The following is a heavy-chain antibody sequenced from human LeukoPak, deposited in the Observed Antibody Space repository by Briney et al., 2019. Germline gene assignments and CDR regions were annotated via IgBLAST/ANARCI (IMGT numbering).Heavy chain of an antibody. V-gene: IGHV3-23*01. CDR1: GFTFSSYA. CDR3: AKDGAPGDYGDYPPRY. Sequence: QSGGSLRLSCAASGFTFSSYAMSWVRQAPGKGLEWVSAISGSGGSTYYADSVKGRFTISRDNSKNTLYLQMNSLRAEDTAVYYCAKDGAPGDYGDYPPRYWGQGTLVTVSS. CDR2: ISGSGGST. J-gene: IGHJ4*02. D-gene: IGHD4-17*01.